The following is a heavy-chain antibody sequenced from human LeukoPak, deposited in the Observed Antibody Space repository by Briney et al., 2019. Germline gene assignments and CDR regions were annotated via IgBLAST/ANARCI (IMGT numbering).Heavy chain of an antibody. CDR1: GGSFSGYY. CDR2: INHSGST. J-gene: IGHJ6*02. Sequence: SETLSLTCAVYGGSFSGYYWSWIRQPPGKGLEWIGEINHSGSTNYNPSLKSRVTISVDTSKNQFSLKLSSVTAADTAVYYCARDYLYYYGSGSTRGYYYYGMDVWGQGTTVTVSS. D-gene: IGHD3-10*01. V-gene: IGHV4-34*01. CDR3: ARDYLYYYGSGSTRGYYYYGMDV.